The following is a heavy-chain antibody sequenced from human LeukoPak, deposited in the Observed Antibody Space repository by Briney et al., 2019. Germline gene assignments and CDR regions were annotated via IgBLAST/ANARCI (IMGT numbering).Heavy chain of an antibody. V-gene: IGHV1-2*02. Sequence: ASVKVSCKASGYTFTGYYMRWVRQAPGHGLEWMGWINPNSGGTNYAQKFQGRVTMTRDTSISTAYMELSRLRSDDTAVYYCARDFWSGYVDAFDIWGQGTMVTVSS. J-gene: IGHJ3*02. CDR2: INPNSGGT. D-gene: IGHD3-3*01. CDR3: ARDFWSGYVDAFDI. CDR1: GYTFTGYY.